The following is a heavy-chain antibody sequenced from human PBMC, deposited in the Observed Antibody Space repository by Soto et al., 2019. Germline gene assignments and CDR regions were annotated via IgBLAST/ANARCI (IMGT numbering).Heavy chain of an antibody. D-gene: IGHD3-10*01. CDR1: GGSFSGYY. V-gene: IGHV4-34*01. CDR2: INHSGST. CDR3: AREEGSGSAGYAFDI. Sequence: SETLSLTCAVYGGSFSGYYWSWIRQPPGKGLEWIGEINHSGSTNYNPSLKSRVTISVDPSKNQFSLKLSSVTAADTAVYYCAREEGSGSAGYAFDIWGQGTMVTVSS. J-gene: IGHJ3*02.